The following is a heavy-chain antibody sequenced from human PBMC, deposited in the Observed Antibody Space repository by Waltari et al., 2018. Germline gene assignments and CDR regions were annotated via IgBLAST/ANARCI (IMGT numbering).Heavy chain of an antibody. J-gene: IGHJ3*02. Sequence: EVQLVESGGGLIQPGGSLRLSCAASGFTFSDYTMNWFPQAPGKGLEWVSYIRTSSRTIYYADSVKGRFTISRDNAKNSLYLQMNNLRAEDTAVYYCARDRAGSGSYYHLDAFDIWGQGTLVTVSS. CDR1: GFTFSDYT. V-gene: IGHV3-48*04. D-gene: IGHD3-10*01. CDR3: ARDRAGSGSYYHLDAFDI. CDR2: IRTSSRTI.